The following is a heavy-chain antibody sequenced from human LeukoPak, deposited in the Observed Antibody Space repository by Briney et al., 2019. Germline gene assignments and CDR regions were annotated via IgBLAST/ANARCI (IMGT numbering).Heavy chain of an antibody. CDR2: INPSGGST. CDR1: GYTFTSYD. CDR3: ARAIRRLLADFDY. J-gene: IGHJ4*02. V-gene: IGHV1-46*01. D-gene: IGHD2-15*01. Sequence: ASVKVSCKASGYTFTSYDINWVRQAPGQGLEWMGIINPSGGSTSYAQKFQGRVTMTRDTSTSTVYMELSSLRSEDTAVYYCARAIRRLLADFDYWGQGTLVTVSS.